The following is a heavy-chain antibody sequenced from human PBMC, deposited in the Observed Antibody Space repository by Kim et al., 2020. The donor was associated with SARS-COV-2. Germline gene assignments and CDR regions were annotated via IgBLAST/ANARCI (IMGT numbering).Heavy chain of an antibody. D-gene: IGHD3-22*01. CDR2: IYHSGST. CDR3: ARDRGYYYDSSGYLGLDY. J-gene: IGHJ4*02. Sequence: SETLSLTCAVSGGSISSSNWWSWVRQPPGKGLEWIGEIYHSGSTNYNPSLKSRVTISVDKSKNQFSLKLSSVTAADTAVYYCARDRGYYYDSSGYLGLDYWGQGTLVTVSS. CDR1: GGSISSSNW. V-gene: IGHV4-4*02.